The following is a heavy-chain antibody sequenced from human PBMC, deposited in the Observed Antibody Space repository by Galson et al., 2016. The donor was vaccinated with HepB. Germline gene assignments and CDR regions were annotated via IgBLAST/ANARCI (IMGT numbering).Heavy chain of an antibody. Sequence: SLRLSCAASGFIFGDYNMYWIRQAPGKRLEWVSYITNSRFYTNFADSVRGRFAISRDNAKNSLYLQMNSLRAEDTAVYYCAKETGEGPSEFDFWGQGTLVTVSS. J-gene: IGHJ4*02. CDR3: AKETGEGPSEFDF. CDR2: ITNSRFYT. D-gene: IGHD1-26*01. CDR1: GFIFGDYN. V-gene: IGHV3-11*05.